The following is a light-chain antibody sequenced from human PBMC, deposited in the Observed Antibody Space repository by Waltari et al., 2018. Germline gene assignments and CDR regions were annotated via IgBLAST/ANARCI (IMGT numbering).Light chain of an antibody. V-gene: IGKV4-1*01. CDR2: WSS. Sequence: DIVMTQSPEAPAVSLGDRATINCKSSQSLLYHSNDKNFLAWYQQKPGQPPKLLIYWSSTRRSGVPNRFSGSGSATDFTLTISRRQAEDVAVYYCQQYYSRRTFGQGTKVEIK. J-gene: IGKJ1*01. CDR1: QSLLYHSNDKNF. CDR3: QQYYSRRT.